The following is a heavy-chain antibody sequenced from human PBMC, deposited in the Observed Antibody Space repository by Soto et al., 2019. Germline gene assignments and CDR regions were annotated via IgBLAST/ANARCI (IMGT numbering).Heavy chain of an antibody. V-gene: IGHV5-51*01. Sequence: PGESLKISCKGSGYSFTSYWIGWVRQMPGKGLEWMGIIYPGDSDTRYSPSFQGQVTISADKSISTAYLQWSSLKASDTAMYYCARLDYDILTEAKYYYYCMDVWGQGTTVTVSS. CDR3: ARLDYDILTEAKYYYYCMDV. D-gene: IGHD3-9*01. CDR1: GYSFTSYW. J-gene: IGHJ6*02. CDR2: IYPGDSDT.